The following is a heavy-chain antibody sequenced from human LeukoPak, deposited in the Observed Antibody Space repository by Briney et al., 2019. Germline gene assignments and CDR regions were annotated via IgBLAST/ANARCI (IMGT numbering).Heavy chain of an antibody. J-gene: IGHJ3*02. CDR3: ARGLHYGDRNDAFDI. V-gene: IGHV4-34*01. Sequence: SETLSLTCAVYGGSFSGYYWSWIRQPPGKGLEWIGEINHSGSTNYNPSLKSRVTISVDTSKNQFPLKLSSVTAADTAVYYCARGLHYGDRNDAFDIWGQGTMVTVSS. D-gene: IGHD4-17*01. CDR1: GGSFSGYY. CDR2: INHSGST.